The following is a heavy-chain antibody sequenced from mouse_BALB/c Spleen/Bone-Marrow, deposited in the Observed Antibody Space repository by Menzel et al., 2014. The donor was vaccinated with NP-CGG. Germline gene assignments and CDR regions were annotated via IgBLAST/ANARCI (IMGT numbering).Heavy chain of an antibody. D-gene: IGHD1-2*01. Sequence: QVQLKDSGAGLARPGASVKLSCKASGYTFTSYWMQWVKQRPGQGLEWIGAIYPGDGDTRYTQKFKGKATLTAGKSSSTAYMQLSSLASEDSAVYYCARRDYGIRENYYAMDYWGQGTSVTVSS. V-gene: IGHV1-87*01. CDR1: GYTFTSYW. CDR2: IYPGDGDT. J-gene: IGHJ4*01. CDR3: ARRDYGIRENYYAMDY.